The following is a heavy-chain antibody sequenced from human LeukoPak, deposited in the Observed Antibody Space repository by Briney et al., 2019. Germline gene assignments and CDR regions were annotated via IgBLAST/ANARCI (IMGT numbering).Heavy chain of an antibody. J-gene: IGHJ6*03. CDR2: ISSSSSYI. CDR3: ARGHHGYYYYYYYMDV. D-gene: IGHD5-18*01. Sequence: GGSLRLSCTASGFTFSTYTMNWVRQAPGKGLEWVSSISSSSSYIYYADSVKGRFTISRDNAKNSLYLQMNSLRAEDTAVYYCARGHHGYYYYYYYMDVWGKGTTVTVSS. V-gene: IGHV3-21*01. CDR1: GFTFSTYT.